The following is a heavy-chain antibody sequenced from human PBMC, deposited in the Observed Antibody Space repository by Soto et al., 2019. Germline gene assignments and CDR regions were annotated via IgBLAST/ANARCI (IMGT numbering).Heavy chain of an antibody. Sequence: PGESLKISCKGSGYRFTTYWIGWVRQMPGKGLEWMGLIYPGDSNTRFSPSFKGQVTISVDMSISNAYMQWSSLRVSDTAMYYCARQAYQYDTNYFGYWGQGNMVTVYS. J-gene: IGHJ4*02. CDR1: GYRFTTYW. CDR3: ARQAYQYDTNYFGY. V-gene: IGHV5-51*01. D-gene: IGHD2-8*01. CDR2: IYPGDSNT.